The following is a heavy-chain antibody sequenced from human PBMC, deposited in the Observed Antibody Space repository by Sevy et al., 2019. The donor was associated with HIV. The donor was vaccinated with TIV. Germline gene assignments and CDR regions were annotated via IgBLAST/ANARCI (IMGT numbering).Heavy chain of an antibody. V-gene: IGHV3-30-3*01. CDR1: GFAFSTHA. Sequence: GGSLRLSCAASGFAFSTHAMHWVRQAPGKGLEWVAASTYEGTETFYAASVEGRFTISRDNSKNMLYLQINSLRTEDTAVYYCARDGGYSVKWYPLYWGHGTLVTVSS. D-gene: IGHD1-26*01. CDR2: STYEGTET. J-gene: IGHJ4*01. CDR3: ARDGGYSVKWYPLY.